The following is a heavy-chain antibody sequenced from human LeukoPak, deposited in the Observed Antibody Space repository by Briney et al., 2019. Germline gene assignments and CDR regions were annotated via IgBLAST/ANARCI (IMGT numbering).Heavy chain of an antibody. D-gene: IGHD2-15*01. CDR2: IYSSGNT. CDR3: ARNLRYCSGSTCYSGFDY. V-gene: IGHV4-4*07. J-gene: IGHJ4*02. CDR1: GGSISVYY. Sequence: PSETLSLTCTVSGGSISVYYWSWIRQPAGKGLEWIGHIYSSGNTNYNPSLKSRVTISVDKSKTQFSLQLSSVTAADTAVYYCARNLRYCSGSTCYSGFDYWGQGILVTVSS.